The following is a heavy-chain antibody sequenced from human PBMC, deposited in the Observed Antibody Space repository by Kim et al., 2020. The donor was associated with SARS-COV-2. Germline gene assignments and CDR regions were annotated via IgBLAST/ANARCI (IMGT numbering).Heavy chain of an antibody. V-gene: IGHV1-18*04. Sequence: ASVKVSCKASGYTFTSYGISWVRQAPGQGLEWMGWISAYNGNTNYAQKLQGRVTMTTDTSTSTAYMELRSLRSDDTAVYYCAREDGSRAYDYGGKFEWYFDLWGRGTLVTVSS. J-gene: IGHJ2*01. D-gene: IGHD4-17*01. CDR3: AREDGSRAYDYGGKFEWYFDL. CDR2: ISAYNGNT. CDR1: GYTFTSYG.